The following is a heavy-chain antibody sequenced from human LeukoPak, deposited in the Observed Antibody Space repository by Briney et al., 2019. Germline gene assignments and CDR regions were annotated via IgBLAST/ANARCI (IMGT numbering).Heavy chain of an antibody. J-gene: IGHJ3*02. CDR2: IIPIFGTA. CDR1: GGTFSSYA. CDR3: ASPPDVNYYDSHYAFDI. V-gene: IGHV1-69*13. Sequence: SVKVSCKASGGTFSSYAISWVRQAPGQGLEWMGGIIPIFGTANYAQKFQGRVTITADESTSTAYMELSSLRSEDTAVYYCASPPDVNYYDSHYAFDIWGQGTMVTVSS. D-gene: IGHD3-22*01.